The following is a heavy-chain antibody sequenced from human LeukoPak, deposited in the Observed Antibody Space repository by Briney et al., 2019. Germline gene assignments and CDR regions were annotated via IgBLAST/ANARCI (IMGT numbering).Heavy chain of an antibody. CDR1: GGSISGYY. CDR2: INHSGST. Sequence: PSETLSLTCTVSGGSISGYYWSWIRQPPGKGLEWIGEINHSGSTNYNPSLKSRVTISVDTSKNQFSLKLSSVTAADTAVYYCARGSGWYSSGWLGYWGQGTLVTVSS. D-gene: IGHD6-19*01. CDR3: ARGSGWYSSGWLGY. V-gene: IGHV4-34*01. J-gene: IGHJ4*02.